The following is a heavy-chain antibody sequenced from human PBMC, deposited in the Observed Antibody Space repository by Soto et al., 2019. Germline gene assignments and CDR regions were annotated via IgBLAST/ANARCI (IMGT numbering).Heavy chain of an antibody. V-gene: IGHV3-30*18. D-gene: IGHD1-1*01. CDR2: ISYDGIDK. J-gene: IGHJ6*02. Sequence: GSLRLSCAASGFTFSSYGMHWVRQAPGKGLEWVAVISYDGIDKFYADSVKGRFTISRYNSEKTLYLQMNSLRPEDSAVYYCAKDVGKTGRARFGDKSYFYYGMDVWGQGTTVTVSS. CDR1: GFTFSSYG. CDR3: AKDVGKTGRARFGDKSYFYYGMDV.